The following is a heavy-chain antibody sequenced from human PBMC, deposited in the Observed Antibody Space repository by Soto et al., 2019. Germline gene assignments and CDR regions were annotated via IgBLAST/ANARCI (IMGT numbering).Heavy chain of an antibody. V-gene: IGHV4-34*01. J-gene: IGHJ5*02. Sequence: SETLSLTCAVYGWSFSGYYWSWIRQPPGKGLEWIGHIYVTGAVNYNPSLRDRITISQDTSERQFSLNLRLVTAADTAVYYCARLRIATNNYKWFDPWGQGTLVTVSS. CDR3: ARLRIATNNYKWFDP. D-gene: IGHD2-21*01. CDR1: GWSFSGYY. CDR2: IYVTGAV.